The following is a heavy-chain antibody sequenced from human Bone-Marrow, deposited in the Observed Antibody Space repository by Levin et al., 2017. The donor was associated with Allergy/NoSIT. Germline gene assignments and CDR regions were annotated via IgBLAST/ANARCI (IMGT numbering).Heavy chain of an antibody. Sequence: GSLRLSCEVSEFNVRNNYMSWVRQAPGKGLEWVSFMYSGGSTHYAESVKGRFTISRDNTKHTLHLQMNSLRAEDTAVYYCVRRWQWGQGTLVTVSS. D-gene: IGHD2-15*01. CDR1: EFNVRNNY. J-gene: IGHJ4*02. V-gene: IGHV3-66*04. CDR3: VRRWQ. CDR2: MYSGGST.